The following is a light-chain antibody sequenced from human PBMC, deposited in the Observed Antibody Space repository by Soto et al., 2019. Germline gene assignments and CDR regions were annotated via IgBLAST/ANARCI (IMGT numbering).Light chain of an antibody. CDR3: SSYAGSKNLI. CDR1: SSDVGGYNY. CDR2: EVS. J-gene: IGLJ2*01. V-gene: IGLV2-8*01. Sequence: QSALTQPPSASGSPGQSVTISCTGTSSDVGGYNYVSWYQQHPGKAPKLMIYEVSKRPSGVPDRFSGSKSGNTASLTVSGLQADDEADYYCSSYAGSKNLIFGGGTKLTVL.